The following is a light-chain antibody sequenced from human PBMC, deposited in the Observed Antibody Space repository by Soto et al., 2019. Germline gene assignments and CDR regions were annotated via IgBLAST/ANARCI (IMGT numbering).Light chain of an antibody. Sequence: DIQMTQSPSTLSASVGDRVTIPCRASQSISMWLAWYQQKPGRAPKLLIYDASTLQSGVPSRFSGSGAGTKFTLPTSTLRPDDFATFYCQLANTSPLTVGGAPK. CDR1: QSISMW. CDR3: QLANTSPLT. J-gene: IGKJ4*01. V-gene: IGKV1-5*01. CDR2: DAS.